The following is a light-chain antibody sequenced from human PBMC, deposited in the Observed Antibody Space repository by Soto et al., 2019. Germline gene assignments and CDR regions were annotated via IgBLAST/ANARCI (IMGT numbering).Light chain of an antibody. J-gene: IGLJ2*01. Sequence: SYELTQPLSVSVALGQTAKITCGGNNIGRKSVHWYQQKPGQAPVLVIYRDITRPSGIAERFSGSNSGNTATLTISRAQAGDEADYYCQVWDRGTTFGGGTKLTVL. CDR2: RDI. CDR1: NIGRKS. V-gene: IGLV3-9*01. CDR3: QVWDRGTT.